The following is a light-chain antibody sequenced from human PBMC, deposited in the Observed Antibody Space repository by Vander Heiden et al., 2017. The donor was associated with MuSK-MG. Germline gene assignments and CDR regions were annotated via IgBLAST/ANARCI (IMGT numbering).Light chain of an antibody. Sequence: DIQMTQSPSSLSASVGDRVTITCRASQNINKYLNWYQQKPGEAPNLLIYAASNLHSGAPSRFSGSGSGTDFTLSISNLQPEDFGTYYCQQSFPALRYTFGQGTKLEIK. J-gene: IGKJ2*01. CDR2: AAS. CDR1: QNINKY. V-gene: IGKV1-39*01. CDR3: QQSFPALRYT.